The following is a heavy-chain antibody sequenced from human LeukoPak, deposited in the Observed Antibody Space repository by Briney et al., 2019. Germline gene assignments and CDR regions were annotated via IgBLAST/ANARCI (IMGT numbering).Heavy chain of an antibody. CDR3: AKGRWASRPNSSGYKKPGWFDP. CDR2: INNNRGN. Sequence: SASLYLSCTVYGETFSGYSWSWIRQAPGQGLEWIGYINNNRGNNYNPSIKSRVNISVVSSKNPFSLKQSSMTAADTAVYYCAKGRWASRPNSSGYKKPGWFDPWGQGTLVTVSS. J-gene: IGHJ5*02. D-gene: IGHD3-22*01. CDR1: GETFSGYS. V-gene: IGHV4-34*01.